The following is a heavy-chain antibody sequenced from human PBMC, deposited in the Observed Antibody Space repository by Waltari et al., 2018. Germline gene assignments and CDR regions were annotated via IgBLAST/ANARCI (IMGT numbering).Heavy chain of an antibody. CDR2: ISSSSSDI. V-gene: IGHV3-21*01. Sequence: VQLVESVGGLVKPGGSLRLSCAASGLTFSSYSMNWVRQAPGKGLEWVSSISSSSSDIYYADSVKGRFTISRDNAKNALYLQMNSLRAEDTAVYDRARASFYGDYYFDYWGQGTLVTVSS. D-gene: IGHD4-17*01. CDR1: GLTFSSYS. CDR3: ARASFYGDYYFDY. J-gene: IGHJ4*02.